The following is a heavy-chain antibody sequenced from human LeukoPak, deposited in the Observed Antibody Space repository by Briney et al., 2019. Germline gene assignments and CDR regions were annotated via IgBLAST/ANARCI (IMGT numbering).Heavy chain of an antibody. Sequence: GGSLRLSCAASGFNFNNFAMSWVCQAPGKGPEWLSAMTGPADTTYYAESVKGRFTISRDYPKSMVYLQMNSLRVEDTAIYYCAKGAEIDHWGQGTLVTVSS. CDR1: GFNFNNFA. J-gene: IGHJ4*02. CDR3: AKGAEIDH. V-gene: IGHV3-23*01. CDR2: MTGPADTT.